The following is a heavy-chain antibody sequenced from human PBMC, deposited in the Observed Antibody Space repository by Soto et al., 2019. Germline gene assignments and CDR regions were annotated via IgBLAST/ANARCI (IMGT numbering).Heavy chain of an antibody. CDR3: AKEARAARSLDF. CDR2: IVPVFGTA. J-gene: IGHJ4*02. V-gene: IGHV1-69*06. D-gene: IGHD2-15*01. CDR1: GYTFTSYG. Sequence: SVKVSCKASGYTFTSYGISWVRQAPGQGLEWMGGIVPVFGTANYAQKFQGRVTITADTSTRTAYMEVRSLKSEDTAFYYCAKEARAARSLDFWGQGTLVTVSS.